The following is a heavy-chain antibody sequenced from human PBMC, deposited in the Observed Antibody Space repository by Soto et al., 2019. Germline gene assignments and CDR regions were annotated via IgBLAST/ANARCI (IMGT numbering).Heavy chain of an antibody. CDR3: ARDVSPGTSPLYLDAFDI. Sequence: EAQLVESGGGLVQPGGSLRLSCEASGFTFGSYWMTWVRQAPGKGLEWVANIKRDGSEKSYLDSVRGRFTISRDNVGNSLSLQMNSLRVEDTALYSCARDVSPGTSPLYLDAFDICGQGTMVTVSS. CDR1: GFTFGSYW. D-gene: IGHD2-8*01. CDR2: IKRDGSEK. V-gene: IGHV3-7*05. J-gene: IGHJ3*02.